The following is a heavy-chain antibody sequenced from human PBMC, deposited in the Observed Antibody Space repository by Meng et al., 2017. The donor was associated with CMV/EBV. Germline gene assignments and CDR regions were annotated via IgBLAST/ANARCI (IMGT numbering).Heavy chain of an antibody. V-gene: IGHV1-2*06. CDR3: TRSWIDSFTPDFDY. D-gene: IGHD2-2*03. CDR2: INPNSAGT. CDR1: GYSFIGHY. Sequence: QWQLVQSGREVKKPGASGKVSCKASGYSFIGHYIHWVRQAPGQGLEWMGRINPNSAGTNYVEKFQGRVTMTRDTSNNIVYMELTRLTSDDTAVYYCTRSWIDSFTPDFDYWGQGTLVTVSS. J-gene: IGHJ4*02.